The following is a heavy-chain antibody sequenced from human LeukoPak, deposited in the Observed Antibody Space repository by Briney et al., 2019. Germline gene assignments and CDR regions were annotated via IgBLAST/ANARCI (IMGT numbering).Heavy chain of an antibody. CDR1: GFTFSNYG. Sequence: GRSLRLSCTASGFTFSNYGMHWVRQAPGKGLEWVAVIWYDGNNKSYADSVKGRFTISRDNSKNTLYLQMYSLRAEDTALYYCAREFTYAYDYWGQGTLVTVSS. J-gene: IGHJ4*02. CDR3: AREFTYAYDY. D-gene: IGHD3-16*01. V-gene: IGHV3-33*01. CDR2: IWYDGNNK.